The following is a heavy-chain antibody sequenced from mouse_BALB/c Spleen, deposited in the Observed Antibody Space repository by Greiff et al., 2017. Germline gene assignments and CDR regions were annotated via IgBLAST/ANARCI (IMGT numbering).Heavy chain of an antibody. CDR1: GFSLTGYG. J-gene: IGHJ3*01. D-gene: IGHD2-14*01. V-gene: IGHV2-6-7*01. CDR3: ARSRGYGTSTPFAY. Sequence: QVQLKESGPGLVAPSQSLSITCTVSGFSLTGYGVNWVRQPPGKGLEWLGMIWGDGSTDYNSALKSRLSISKDNSKSQVFLKMNSLQTDDTARYYCARSRGYGTSTPFAYWGQGTLVTVSA. CDR2: IWGDGST.